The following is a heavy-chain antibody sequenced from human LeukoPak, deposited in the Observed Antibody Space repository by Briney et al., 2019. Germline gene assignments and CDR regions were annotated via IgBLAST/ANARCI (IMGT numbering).Heavy chain of an antibody. D-gene: IGHD4-23*01. J-gene: IGHJ6*02. CDR2: IYRVGST. Sequence: GGSLRLSCAASGFTVSSNYMSWVRQAPGKGLKWVSIIYRVGSTFYADSVEGRFTISRDNSKNTLYLQVNSLRVEDTAIYYCARDGGNNSWYGMDVWGQGTTVTVSS. V-gene: IGHV3-66*01. CDR3: ARDGGNNSWYGMDV. CDR1: GFTVSSNY.